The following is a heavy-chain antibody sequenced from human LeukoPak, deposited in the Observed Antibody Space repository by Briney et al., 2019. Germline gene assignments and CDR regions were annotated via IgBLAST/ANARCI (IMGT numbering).Heavy chain of an antibody. CDR3: ARDPPHSYYMDV. CDR1: GFTFISYG. Sequence: GGSLRLSCAASGFTFISYGRHWVRQAPGKGLDWVAVIEYDESNNYYADSVNGRFTISTDNSKNTLYLQLNSLRAEDTAVYYCARDPPHSYYMDVWGKGNTVPVSS. J-gene: IGHJ6*03. CDR2: IEYDESNN. V-gene: IGHV3-33*01.